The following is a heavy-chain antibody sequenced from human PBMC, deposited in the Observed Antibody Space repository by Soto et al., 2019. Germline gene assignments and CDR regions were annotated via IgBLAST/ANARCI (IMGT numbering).Heavy chain of an antibody. CDR2: TSYDGSNN. Sequence: QVQLVESGGGVVQPGTSLRLSCVGSGFTFRSYVIHWVRQAPGKGLEWVALTSYDGSNNFYGDSVKGRFTISRDNSRNTVELQIDSLRHAYTALYYCARWGTTGGLDVWGQGTLVYVSS. CDR1: GFTFRSYV. CDR3: ARWGTTGGLDV. D-gene: IGHD3-16*01. J-gene: IGHJ4*02. V-gene: IGHV3-33*05.